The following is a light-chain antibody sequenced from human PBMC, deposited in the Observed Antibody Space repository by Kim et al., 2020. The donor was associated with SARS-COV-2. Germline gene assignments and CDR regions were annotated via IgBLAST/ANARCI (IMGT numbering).Light chain of an antibody. CDR2: GAS. Sequence: DIQMTQSPSSLSASVGDRVTITCRASQGISNHLAWYQQKPGKVPKLLIYGASTLQSGVPSRFSGTGSGTDFTLTISSLQPEDVATYYCQQYNSAPGRFGQETKVDIK. CDR1: QGISNH. CDR3: QQYNSAPGR. V-gene: IGKV1-27*01. J-gene: IGKJ1*01.